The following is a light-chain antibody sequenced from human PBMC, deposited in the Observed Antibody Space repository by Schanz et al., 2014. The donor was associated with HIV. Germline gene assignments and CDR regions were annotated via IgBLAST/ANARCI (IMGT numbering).Light chain of an antibody. CDR2: YDT. CDR1: KAGIKS. Sequence: SYELTQPPSVSVAPGKTATITCVGNKAGIKSVHWYQQRPGQAPVMVISYDTDRPAGIPERFSGSNSGHTATLTISSVEAGDEADYYCQVWDSILDVVFGGGTKLTVL. V-gene: IGLV3-21*04. CDR3: QVWDSILDVV. J-gene: IGLJ2*01.